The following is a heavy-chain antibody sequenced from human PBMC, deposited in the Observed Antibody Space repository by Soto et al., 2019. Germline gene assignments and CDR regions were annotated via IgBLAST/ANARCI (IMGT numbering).Heavy chain of an antibody. CDR3: ETSSGSPRSNFDY. J-gene: IGHJ4*02. CDR1: GFTFSSYS. Sequence: TGWSLRLSCAASGFTFSSYSMNWVRQAPGKGLEWVSAISSSSSYIYYADSVKGRFTISRDNAKNSLYLQMHSLRAEDTAVYYCETSSGSPRSNFDYWGQGTLVTVSS. CDR2: ISSSSSYI. D-gene: IGHD1-26*01. V-gene: IGHV3-21*01.